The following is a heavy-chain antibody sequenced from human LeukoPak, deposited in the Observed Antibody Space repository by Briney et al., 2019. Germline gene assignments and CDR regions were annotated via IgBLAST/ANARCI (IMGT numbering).Heavy chain of an antibody. Sequence: VSVKVSXKASGYTFTSYGISWVRQAPGQGLEWMGWISAYNGNTNYAQKLQGRVTMTTDTSTSTAYMELRSLRSDDTAVYYCARVKKARGIAAAGTGDYWGQGTLVTVSS. J-gene: IGHJ4*02. CDR1: GYTFTSYG. V-gene: IGHV1-18*01. CDR2: ISAYNGNT. D-gene: IGHD6-13*01. CDR3: ARVKKARGIAAAGTGDY.